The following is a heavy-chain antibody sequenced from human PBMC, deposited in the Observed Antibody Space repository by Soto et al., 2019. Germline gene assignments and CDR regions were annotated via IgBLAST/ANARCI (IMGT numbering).Heavy chain of an antibody. Sequence: ASVTVSCKASGYSFTTYAMHWVRQAPGQRLEWMGWINADTGKTKYAQKLQDRVTMSRDTSASTAYMELRSLRSDDTAVYYCARVSMLEDNNWFDPWGQGTLVTVSS. CDR2: INADTGKT. J-gene: IGHJ5*02. CDR3: ARVSMLEDNNWFDP. D-gene: IGHD2-8*01. CDR1: GYSFTTYA. V-gene: IGHV1-3*01.